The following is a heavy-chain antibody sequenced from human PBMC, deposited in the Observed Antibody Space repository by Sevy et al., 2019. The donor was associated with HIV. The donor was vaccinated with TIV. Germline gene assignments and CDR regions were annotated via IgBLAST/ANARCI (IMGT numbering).Heavy chain of an antibody. CDR1: GGTFSSYA. CDR2: IIPIFGTA. Sequence: ASVKVSCKASGGTFSSYAISWVRQAPGQGLEWMGGIIPIFGTANYAQKFQGRVTITADESASTAYMELSSLRSEDTAVYYCALDKPYPTVTTFDYWGQGTLVTVSS. J-gene: IGHJ4*02. V-gene: IGHV1-69*13. CDR3: ALDKPYPTVTTFDY. D-gene: IGHD4-4*01.